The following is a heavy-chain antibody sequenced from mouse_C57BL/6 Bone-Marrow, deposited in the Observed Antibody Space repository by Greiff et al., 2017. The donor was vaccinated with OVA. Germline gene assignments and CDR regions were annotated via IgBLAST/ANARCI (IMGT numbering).Heavy chain of an antibody. CDR2: IYPRSGNT. V-gene: IGHV1-81*01. D-gene: IGHD1-1*02. CDR1: GYTFTSYG. Sequence: QVHVKQSGAELARPGASVKLSCKASGYTFTSYGISWVKQRTGQGLEWIGEIYPRSGNTYYNEKFKGKATLTADKSSSTAYMELRSLTSEDSAVYFCASLWQRNYFDYWGQGTTLTVSS. J-gene: IGHJ2*01. CDR3: ASLWQRNYFDY.